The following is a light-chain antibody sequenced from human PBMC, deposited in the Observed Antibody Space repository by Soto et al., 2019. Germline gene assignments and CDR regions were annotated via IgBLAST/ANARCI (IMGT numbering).Light chain of an antibody. J-gene: IGKJ2*01. V-gene: IGKV3-15*01. CDR2: GAS. CDR3: QQYYHTPRT. CDR1: QSVGNN. Sequence: DTVMTQSPATLSVSPGERASLSCGASQSVGNNLAWYRQKPGQAPRLLIYGASTRATGIPARFSGSGSGTDFTLTISSLQAEDVAVYYCQQYYHTPRTFGQGTKVDIK.